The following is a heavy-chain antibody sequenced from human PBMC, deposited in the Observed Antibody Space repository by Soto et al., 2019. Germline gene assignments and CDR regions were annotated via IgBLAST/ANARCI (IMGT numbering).Heavy chain of an antibody. CDR2: ISTYNDNT. V-gene: IGHV1-18*01. D-gene: IGHD6-13*01. J-gene: IGHJ3*02. Sequence: GASVKVSCKASGYTFTEYGISWVRQAPGQGLEWMGWISTYNDNTNYAQKLQGRVAMTTDTSTSTAYMELRSLRSDDTAVYYCARDPGYSSNWDDAFDIWGQGTMVTVS. CDR1: GYTFTEYG. CDR3: ARDPGYSSNWDDAFDI.